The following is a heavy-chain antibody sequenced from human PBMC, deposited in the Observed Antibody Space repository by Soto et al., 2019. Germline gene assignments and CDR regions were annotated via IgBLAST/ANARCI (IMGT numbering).Heavy chain of an antibody. CDR2: IKQDGSEK. D-gene: IGHD1-7*01. V-gene: IGHV3-7*01. J-gene: IGHJ6*03. CDR3: ARVYNWNYADYYYYMDV. CDR1: GFTFSSYW. Sequence: GGSLRLSCAASGFTFSSYWMSWVRQAPGKGLEWVANIKQDGSEKYYVDSVKGRFTISRDNAKNSLYLQMNSLRAEDTAVYYCARVYNWNYADYYYYMDVWGKGTTVTVSS.